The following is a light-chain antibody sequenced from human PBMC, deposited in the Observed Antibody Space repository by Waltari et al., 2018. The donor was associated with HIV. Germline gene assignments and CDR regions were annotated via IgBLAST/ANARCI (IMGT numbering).Light chain of an antibody. CDR1: NSNVGNNY. V-gene: IGLV1-47*01. J-gene: IGLJ3*02. CDR2: RKN. CDR3: AAWDDSLSGRV. Sequence: QSVLTQPPSASGTPGQRVPISCSGSNSNVGNNYVSWYQHLPGTTPKLLIYRKNPRPSGGPDRFSGSKSGTSASLAISGLRSEDEADYYCAAWDDSLSGRVFGGGTKLTVL.